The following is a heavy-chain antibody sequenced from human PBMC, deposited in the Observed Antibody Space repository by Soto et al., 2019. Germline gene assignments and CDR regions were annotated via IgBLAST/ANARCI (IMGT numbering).Heavy chain of an antibody. CDR3: AKDKRRYCSGGSCYFDY. CDR2: ISWNSGSI. J-gene: IGHJ4*02. V-gene: IGHV3-9*01. Sequence: EVQLVESGGGLVQPGRSLRLSCAASGFTFDDYAMHWVRQAPGKGLEWVSGISWNSGSIGYADSVKGRFTISRDNAKNSLYLQMISLRAEDTALYYCAKDKRRYCSGGSCYFDYWGQGSLVTVSS. D-gene: IGHD2-15*01. CDR1: GFTFDDYA.